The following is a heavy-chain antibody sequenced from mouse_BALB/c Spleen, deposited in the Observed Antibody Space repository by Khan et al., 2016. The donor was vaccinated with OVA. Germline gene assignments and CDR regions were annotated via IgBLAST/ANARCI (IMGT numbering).Heavy chain of an antibody. J-gene: IGHJ4*01. V-gene: IGHV9-3-1*01. CDR2: INTYTGEP. D-gene: IGHD1-1*01. Sequence: QIQLVQSGPELKQPGETVKISCKASGYIFTNYGMTWVKQAQGKGLKWMGWINTYTGEPTYADDFKGRFAFSLETSANTAYLQINNRKNEDTATYFCARTLYGSGYDYAMDYWGQGTSVTVSS. CDR3: ARTLYGSGYDYAMDY. CDR1: GYIFTNYG.